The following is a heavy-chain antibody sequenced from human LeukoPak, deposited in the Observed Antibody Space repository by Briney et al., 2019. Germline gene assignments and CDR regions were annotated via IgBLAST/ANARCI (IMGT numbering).Heavy chain of an antibody. Sequence: GGSLRLSCADSGFTFSSYAMHWVRQAPGKGLGWVAVISYDGSYKHYADSVKGRFTISRDNSKNTLYLQMNSLRAEDTAVYYCARDLGSSYHYNWFAPWGQGTLVTVSS. D-gene: IGHD1-26*01. CDR1: GFTFSSYA. CDR2: ISYDGSYK. V-gene: IGHV3-30*04. CDR3: ARDLGSSYHYNWFAP. J-gene: IGHJ5*02.